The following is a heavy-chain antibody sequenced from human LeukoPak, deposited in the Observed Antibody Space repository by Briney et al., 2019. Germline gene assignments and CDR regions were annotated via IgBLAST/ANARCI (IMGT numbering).Heavy chain of an antibody. CDR2: IYYSGNT. Sequence: PSETLSLTCTVAGGSISPYYWSWIRQPPGKGREWLGYIYYSGNTEYKPSLKSRVAMSVDTSKNQFSLRLSSVTAADTAVYYCARSTGSTMFIDYWGQGTLVTVSS. J-gene: IGHJ4*02. V-gene: IGHV4-59*01. CDR1: GGSISPYY. D-gene: IGHD3-10*02. CDR3: ARSTGSTMFIDY.